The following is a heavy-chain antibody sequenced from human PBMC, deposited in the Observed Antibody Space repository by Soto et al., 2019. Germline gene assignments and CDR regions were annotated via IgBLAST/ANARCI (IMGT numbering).Heavy chain of an antibody. Sequence: ESGGGVVQPGRSLRLSCAASGFPFSSYGMHWVRQAPGKGLDWVAVIWYDGCNKDYADSVKGRFTISRDNSKNTLYLQMNNLRADDTAVYYCASSINWGQGTLVTVSS. CDR1: GFPFSSYG. CDR2: IWYDGCNK. V-gene: IGHV3-33*01. CDR3: ASSIN. J-gene: IGHJ4*02.